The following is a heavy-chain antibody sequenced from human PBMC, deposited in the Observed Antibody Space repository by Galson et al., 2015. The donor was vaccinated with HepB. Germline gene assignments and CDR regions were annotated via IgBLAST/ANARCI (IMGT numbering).Heavy chain of an antibody. Sequence: SVKVSCKASGYTFTSYGISWVRQAPGQGLEWMGWISAYNGNTNYAQKLQGRVTMTTDTSTSTAYMELRSLRSDDTAVYYCATGAYYYDSSGYVTDYWGQGTLVTVSS. V-gene: IGHV1-18*01. J-gene: IGHJ4*02. D-gene: IGHD3-22*01. CDR1: GYTFTSYG. CDR3: ATGAYYYDSSGYVTDY. CDR2: ISAYNGNT.